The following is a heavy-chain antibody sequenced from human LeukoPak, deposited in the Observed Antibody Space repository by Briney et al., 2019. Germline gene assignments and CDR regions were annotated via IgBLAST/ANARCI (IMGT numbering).Heavy chain of an antibody. D-gene: IGHD6-13*01. J-gene: IGHJ5*02. Sequence: SETLSLTCAVYGGSFSGYYWSWIRQPPGKGLEWIGSIYHSGNTYYNPSLKSRVTVSVDTSKNQFSLKLNSVTAADTALYYCARAYSSSWYWNWFDPWGQGTLVTVSS. CDR2: IYHSGNT. CDR1: GGSFSGYY. CDR3: ARAYSSSWYWNWFDP. V-gene: IGHV4-34*01.